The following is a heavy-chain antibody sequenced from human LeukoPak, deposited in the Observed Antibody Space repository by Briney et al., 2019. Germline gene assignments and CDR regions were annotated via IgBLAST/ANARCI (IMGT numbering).Heavy chain of an antibody. J-gene: IGHJ3*02. Sequence: SVNLSFTSSAPTFTTYAINWVRQAPGQGLEWMGRIIPIIGTTNYLQKFQGRVTITADKSTSTTYRELSSLKSEDTAVYYCARRSLDGFDIWGQGTMVTVSS. CDR3: ARRSLDGFDI. CDR2: IIPIIGTT. CDR1: APTFTTYA. V-gene: IGHV1-69*04.